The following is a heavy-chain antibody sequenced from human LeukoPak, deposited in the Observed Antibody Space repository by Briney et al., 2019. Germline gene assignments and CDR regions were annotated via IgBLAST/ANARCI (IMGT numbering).Heavy chain of an antibody. V-gene: IGHV4-34*01. CDR1: DGSFSGYY. D-gene: IGHD6-13*01. CDR3: ARGPGITAAGNFDY. CDR2: INHSGST. Sequence: SETLSLTCAVYDGSFSGYYWGWIRQPPGKGLEWIGEINHSGSTNYNPSLKSRVTVSVDTSKNQFSLKLSSVTAADTAVYYCARGPGITAAGNFDYWGQGTLVTVSS. J-gene: IGHJ4*02.